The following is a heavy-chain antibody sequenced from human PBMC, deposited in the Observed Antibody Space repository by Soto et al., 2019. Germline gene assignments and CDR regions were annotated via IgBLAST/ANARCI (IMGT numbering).Heavy chain of an antibody. Sequence: ASVKVSCKASGGTFSSYTFSWVRQAPGQGLEWMGRIIPMLGIANYAQKFQGRVTITADKSTSTAYMELSSLRSEDTAVYYCANRGYSYGFVIYWGQGALVTVSS. CDR3: ANRGYSYGFVIY. V-gene: IGHV1-69*02. D-gene: IGHD5-18*01. J-gene: IGHJ4*02. CDR1: GGTFSSYT. CDR2: IIPMLGIA.